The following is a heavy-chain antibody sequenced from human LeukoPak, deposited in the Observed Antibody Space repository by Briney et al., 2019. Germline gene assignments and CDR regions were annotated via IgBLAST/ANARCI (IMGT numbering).Heavy chain of an antibody. CDR1: GYTFTSYG. D-gene: IGHD3-22*01. J-gene: IGHJ4*02. Sequence: ASVKVSCKASGYTFTSYGISWVRQAPRHGLEWMGWISAYNGNTNYAQKLQGRVTMTTDTSTSTAYMELRSLRSDDTAVYYCARYYYDSSGYPYYFDYWGQGTLVTVSS. V-gene: IGHV1-18*01. CDR2: ISAYNGNT. CDR3: ARYYYDSSGYPYYFDY.